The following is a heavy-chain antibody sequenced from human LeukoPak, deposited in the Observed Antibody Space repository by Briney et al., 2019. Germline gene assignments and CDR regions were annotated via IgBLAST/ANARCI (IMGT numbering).Heavy chain of an antibody. V-gene: IGHV1-8*01. D-gene: IGHD3-10*01. J-gene: IGHJ6*02. CDR2: MNPNSGNT. Sequence: ASVKVSCKASGFTFTSYDINWVRQAPGQGLEWMGWMNPNSGNTRYAQKVQGRITMTRDTSISTAYMELSSLRSEDTAVYYCARGPTLVRGVIMPDSVGGMDVWGQGTTVTVSS. CDR3: ARGPTLVRGVIMPDSVGGMDV. CDR1: GFTFTSYD.